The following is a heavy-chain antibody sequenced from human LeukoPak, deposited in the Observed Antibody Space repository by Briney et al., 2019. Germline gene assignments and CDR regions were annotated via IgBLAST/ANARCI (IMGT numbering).Heavy chain of an antibody. J-gene: IGHJ4*02. V-gene: IGHV4-34*01. Sequence: SETLSLTCAVYGGSFRGYYWSWIRQPPGKGLEWIGEINHSGSTNYNPSLKSRVTISVDTSKNQFSLKLSSVTAADTAVYYCARAPPRPGFDYWGQGTLVTVPS. CDR1: GGSFRGYY. CDR2: INHSGST. CDR3: ARAPPRPGFDY.